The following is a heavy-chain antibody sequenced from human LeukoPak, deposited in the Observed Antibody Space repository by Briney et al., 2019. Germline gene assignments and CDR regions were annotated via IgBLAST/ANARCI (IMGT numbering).Heavy chain of an antibody. Sequence: GESLKISCKGSGYSFTSYWIGWVRQMPGKGLEWMGIIYPGDSDTRYSPSFQGQVTISADKSICTAYLQWSSLKASDTAMYYCARPGYSSGWYGYYFDYWGQGTLVTVSS. V-gene: IGHV5-51*01. D-gene: IGHD6-19*01. CDR1: GYSFTSYW. CDR3: ARPGYSSGWYGYYFDY. CDR2: IYPGDSDT. J-gene: IGHJ4*02.